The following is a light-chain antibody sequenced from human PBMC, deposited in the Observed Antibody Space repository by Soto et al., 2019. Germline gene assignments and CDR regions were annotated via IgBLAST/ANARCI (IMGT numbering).Light chain of an antibody. J-gene: IGKJ3*01. CDR3: HQYYRPPFA. CDR2: WAS. CDR1: QTILYGSNNKNY. Sequence: IVMTQSPDSLGVSLGERATINCKSNQTILYGSNNKNYLSWYQQKPGQPPKLLIYWASTRKYGVPERFSGSVSGTDFTLSITYLKAEDVAVYYCHQYYRPPFACGPGTKVHL. V-gene: IGKV4-1*01.